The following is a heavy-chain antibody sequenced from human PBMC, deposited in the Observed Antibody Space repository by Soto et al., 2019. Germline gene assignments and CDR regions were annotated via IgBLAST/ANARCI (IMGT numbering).Heavy chain of an antibody. Sequence: SETLSLTCTVSGGSISSGGYYWSWIRQHPGKGLEWIGYIYYSGSTYYNPSLKSRVTISVDTSKNQFSLKLSSVTAADMAVYYCATRPSWDYYFDYWGQGTLVTVSS. CDR1: GGSISSGGYY. D-gene: IGHD6-13*01. CDR3: ATRPSWDYYFDY. V-gene: IGHV4-31*03. J-gene: IGHJ4*02. CDR2: IYYSGST.